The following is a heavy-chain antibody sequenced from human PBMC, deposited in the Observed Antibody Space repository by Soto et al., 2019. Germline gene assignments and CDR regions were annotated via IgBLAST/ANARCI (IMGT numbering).Heavy chain of an antibody. Sequence: PVGSLRLSCAASGFTFSSYGMHWVRQAPGKGLEWVAVIWYDGSNKYYADPVKGRFTISRDNSKNTLYLQMNSLRAEDTAVYYCARDPISRGYPLPYFDYWGQGTLVTVSS. CDR2: IWYDGSNK. D-gene: IGHD5-18*01. CDR1: GFTFSSYG. CDR3: ARDPISRGYPLPYFDY. V-gene: IGHV3-33*01. J-gene: IGHJ4*02.